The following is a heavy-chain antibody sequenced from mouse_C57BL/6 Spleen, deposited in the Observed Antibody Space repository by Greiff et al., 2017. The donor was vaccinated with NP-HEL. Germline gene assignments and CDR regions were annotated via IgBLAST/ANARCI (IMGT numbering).Heavy chain of an antibody. V-gene: IGHV1-54*01. CDR3: AREDYSNYEIDY. J-gene: IGHJ2*01. Sequence: QVQLKQSGAELVRPGTSVKVSCKASGYAFTNYLIEWVKQRPGQGLEWIGVINPGSGGTNYNEKFKGKATLTADKSSSTAYMQLSSLTSEDSAVYFCAREDYSNYEIDYWGQGTTLTVSS. D-gene: IGHD2-5*01. CDR1: GYAFTNYL. CDR2: INPGSGGT.